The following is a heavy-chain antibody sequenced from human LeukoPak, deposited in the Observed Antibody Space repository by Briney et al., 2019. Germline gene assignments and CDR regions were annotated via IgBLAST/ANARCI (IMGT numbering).Heavy chain of an antibody. D-gene: IGHD6-13*01. CDR1: GFTFSSYE. V-gene: IGHV3-21*01. Sequence: GGSLRLSCSASGFTFSSYEMNWVRQAPGKGLEWVSSISSSSSYIYYADSVKGRFTISRDNAKNSLYLQMNSLRAEDTAVYYCASLIAAAQDGRVDYWGQGTLVTVSS. CDR2: ISSSSSYI. CDR3: ASLIAAAQDGRVDY. J-gene: IGHJ4*02.